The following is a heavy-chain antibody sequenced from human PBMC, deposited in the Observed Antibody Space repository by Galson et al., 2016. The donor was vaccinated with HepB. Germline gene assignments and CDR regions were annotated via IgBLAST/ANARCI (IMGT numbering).Heavy chain of an antibody. CDR2: ISDDGTNQ. CDR1: GFIFSTYA. CDR3: ARADYGDYVAFFDY. Sequence: SLRLSCAAPGFIFSTYAMHWVRQTPGKGLEWVATISDDGTNQYYVDSVKGRFTISRDNPKNTLYLQMNSLRPEDTAVYYCARADYGDYVAFFDYWGQGTLVTVSS. J-gene: IGHJ4*02. D-gene: IGHD4-17*01. V-gene: IGHV3-30*04.